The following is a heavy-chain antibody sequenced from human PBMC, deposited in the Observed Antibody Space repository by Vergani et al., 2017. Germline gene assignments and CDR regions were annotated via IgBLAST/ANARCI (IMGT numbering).Heavy chain of an antibody. Sequence: EVQLVESGGGLVKPGGSLRLSCAVSAFSFNNAWMSWVRQAPGKGLEWVGRIKSKTDGGTTDYAAPVKGRFTISRDDSKNTLYLQMNSLKTEDTAVYYCTTDKWELDYYYYYGMDVWGQGTTVTVSS. CDR2: IKSKTDGGTT. J-gene: IGHJ6*02. D-gene: IGHD1-26*01. CDR1: AFSFNNAW. V-gene: IGHV3-15*01. CDR3: TTDKWELDYYYYYGMDV.